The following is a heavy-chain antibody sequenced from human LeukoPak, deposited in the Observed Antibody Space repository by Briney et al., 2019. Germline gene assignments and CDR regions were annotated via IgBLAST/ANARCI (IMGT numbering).Heavy chain of an antibody. CDR1: GGSISSSSYD. J-gene: IGHJ6*02. V-gene: IGHV4-39*01. CDR3: ARLKYYYDSSGYEYYYYYYGMDV. D-gene: IGHD3-22*01. Sequence: SETLSLTCTVSGGSISSSSYDWGWIRQPPGKGLEWFGSIYDSGSTYYHPSLKSRVTISVDTSKNQFSLKLSTVTAADTAVYYCARLKYYYDSSGYEYYYYYYGMDVWGQGTTVTVSS. CDR2: IYDSGST.